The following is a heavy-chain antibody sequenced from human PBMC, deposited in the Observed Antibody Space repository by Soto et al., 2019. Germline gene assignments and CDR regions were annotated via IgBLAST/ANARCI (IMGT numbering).Heavy chain of an antibody. J-gene: IGHJ6*02. CDR1: WFTVNSNY. D-gene: IGHD1-26*01. V-gene: IGHV3-53*01. CDR2: TNTGGTT. Sequence: GGSLRLSCASSWFTVNSNYMSWVRQAPGEGLQWVSITNTGGTTYYADSVKGRFTVSRDNSKNTLYLQMNSLRAEDTAVYYCAKGDGFILAVWGQGTTVTVSS. CDR3: AKGDGFILAV.